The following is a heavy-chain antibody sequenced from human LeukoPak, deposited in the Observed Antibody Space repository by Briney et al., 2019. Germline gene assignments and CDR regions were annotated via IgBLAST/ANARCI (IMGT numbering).Heavy chain of an antibody. D-gene: IGHD5-24*01. CDR3: ARQRDMAFDY. J-gene: IGHJ4*02. V-gene: IGHV4-39*01. Sequence: SETLSLTCTVSGGSFSNGAFCWGWVRQPPGKGLEWIGSIFYSGSTYYNRSLTSRATIPIDTSNNQFSLKLSSVTAADTAVYYCARQRDMAFDYWGQGTLVTVSS. CDR2: IFYSGST. CDR1: GGSFSNGAFC.